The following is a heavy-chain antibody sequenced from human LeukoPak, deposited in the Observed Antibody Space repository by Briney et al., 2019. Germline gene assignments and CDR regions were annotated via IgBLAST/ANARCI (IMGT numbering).Heavy chain of an antibody. D-gene: IGHD2-15*01. CDR2: IYYSGTT. V-gene: IGHV4-59*11. Sequence: SETLSLTCAVSGGSITSHYWSWIRQPPGKGLEWIGYIYYSGTTNYNPSLKSRVTMSVDTSKNHFSLNLSSVTAADTAMYYCAREEFCNGGGCSFDSWGQGALVTASS. CDR3: AREEFCNGGGCSFDS. J-gene: IGHJ4*02. CDR1: GGSITSHY.